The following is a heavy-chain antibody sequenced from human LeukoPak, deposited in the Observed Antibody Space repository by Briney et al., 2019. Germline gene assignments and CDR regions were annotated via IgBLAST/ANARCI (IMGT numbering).Heavy chain of an antibody. J-gene: IGHJ4*02. CDR2: IYYSGST. D-gene: IGHD1-26*01. CDR3: AARIVGITNYFDY. CDR1: GGSISSYY. Sequence: SETLSLTCTVSGGSISSYYWSWIRQPPGKGLEWIGYIYYSGSTNYNPSLKSRVTISVDLSKNQFSLKMNSVTAADTAVYYCAARIVGITNYFDYWDQGNLVTVSS. V-gene: IGHV4-59*01.